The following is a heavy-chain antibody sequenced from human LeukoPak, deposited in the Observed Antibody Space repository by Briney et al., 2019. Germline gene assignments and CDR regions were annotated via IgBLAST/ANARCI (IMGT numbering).Heavy chain of an antibody. V-gene: IGHV4-39*01. CDR3: VGEEYGTGSYYKSSD. CDR1: HGSISSSSFY. CDR2: MYYKGTT. J-gene: IGHJ4*02. D-gene: IGHD3-10*01. Sequence: SETLSLTCTVSHGSISSSSFYWGWIRQPPGKGLEWIGSMYYKGTTYYNSSLESRVTISVDMSKNLCSLKLSSVTAADTAVYYCVGEEYGTGSYYKSSDWGQGTLVSVSS.